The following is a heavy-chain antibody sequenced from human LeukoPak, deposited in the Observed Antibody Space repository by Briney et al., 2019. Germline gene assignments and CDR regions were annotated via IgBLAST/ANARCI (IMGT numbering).Heavy chain of an antibody. J-gene: IGHJ4*02. CDR1: GFTFSNAW. V-gene: IGHV4-59*08. CDR3: ARLYCSGGSCYPAGY. D-gene: IGHD2-15*01. Sequence: GSLRLSCTASGFTFSNAWMSWVRQPPGKGLEWIGYIYYSGSTNYNPSLKSRVTISVDTSKNQFSLKLSSVTAADTAVYYCARLYCSGGSCYPAGYWGQGTLVTVSS. CDR2: IYYSGST.